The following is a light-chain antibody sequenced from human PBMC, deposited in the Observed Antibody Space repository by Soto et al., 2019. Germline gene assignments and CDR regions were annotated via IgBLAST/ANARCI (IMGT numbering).Light chain of an antibody. V-gene: IGKV1-6*01. CDR1: QGIRND. CDR2: AAS. CDR3: QHYGSSLWG. J-gene: IGKJ1*01. Sequence: AIQMTQSPSSLSASVGDRVTVTCRASQGIRNDLGWYQQKLGKAPKLLIYAASSSQSGVPSRFSGSGSGADFTLTISRLEPEDFAVYYCQHYGSSLWGFGPGTKVDI.